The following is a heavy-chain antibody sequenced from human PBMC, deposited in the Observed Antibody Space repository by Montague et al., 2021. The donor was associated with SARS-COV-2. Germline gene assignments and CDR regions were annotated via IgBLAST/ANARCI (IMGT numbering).Heavy chain of an antibody. CDR3: AKKTIAVPGSPHFDP. D-gene: IGHD6-19*01. CDR2: ISGGGDMT. V-gene: IGHV3-23*01. J-gene: IGHJ5*02. Sequence: SLRLSCAASGFTFSSYGMFWVRQTPGKGLEWVSAISGGGDMTYYADSVKGRFTISRDNSKNTLYLQMNTLRAEDTAVYFCAKKTIAVPGSPHFDPWGQGTLVAVSS. CDR1: GFTFSSYG.